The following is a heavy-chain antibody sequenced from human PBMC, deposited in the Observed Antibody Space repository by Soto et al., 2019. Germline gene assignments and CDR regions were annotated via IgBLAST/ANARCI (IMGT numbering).Heavy chain of an antibody. Sequence: ASVKVSCKASGYSFITYTMHWVRQAPGQRLEWMGWINGGNGYTRSAQTFQGRVTFTRDTSANTAYMELSSLRSEDTAVYYCARNRDGFINRPYWFFDLWGRGTLVTVPQ. CDR3: ARNRDGFINRPYWFFDL. J-gene: IGHJ2*01. CDR1: GYSFITYT. V-gene: IGHV1-3*01. D-gene: IGHD5-12*01. CDR2: INGGNGYT.